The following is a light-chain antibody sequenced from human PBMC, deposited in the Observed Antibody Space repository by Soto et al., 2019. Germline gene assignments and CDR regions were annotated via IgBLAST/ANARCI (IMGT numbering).Light chain of an antibody. Sequence: QSALTQPPSVSGSPGQSVTISCTGTSSDVGSYNYVSWYQQHPGKAPKLMLYDVSRRPSGVPDRFSGSKSGNTASLTISGLQAEDEADYYCCSYAGSYTWVFGGGTKLTVL. CDR2: DVS. CDR1: SSDVGSYNY. J-gene: IGLJ3*02. CDR3: CSYAGSYTWV. V-gene: IGLV2-11*01.